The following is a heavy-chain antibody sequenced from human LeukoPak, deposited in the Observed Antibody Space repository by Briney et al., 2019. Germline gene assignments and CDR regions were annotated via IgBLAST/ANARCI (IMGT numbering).Heavy chain of an antibody. CDR2: IYYSGST. Sequence: SETLSLTCTVSGGSISSYYWSWIRQPPGKGLEWIGYIYYSGSTNYNPSLKSRVTISVDTSKNQFSLELSSVTAADTAVYYCARAMRYSSSWYDDWGQGTLVTVSS. D-gene: IGHD6-13*01. V-gene: IGHV4-59*01. CDR3: ARAMRYSSSWYDD. CDR1: GGSISSYY. J-gene: IGHJ5*02.